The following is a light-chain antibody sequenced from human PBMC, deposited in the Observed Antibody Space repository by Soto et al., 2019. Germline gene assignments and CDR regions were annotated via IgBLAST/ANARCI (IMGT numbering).Light chain of an antibody. CDR3: SSYAGSNNVV. Sequence: QSALTQPPSASGSPGQSVTISCTGTSSDVGGYNYVSWYQQHPGKAPKLMSYEVSKRPSGVPDRFSGSKSGNTASLTVSGLPAEDEADYYCSSYAGSNNVVFGGGTKLTVL. J-gene: IGLJ2*01. CDR2: EVS. V-gene: IGLV2-8*01. CDR1: SSDVGGYNY.